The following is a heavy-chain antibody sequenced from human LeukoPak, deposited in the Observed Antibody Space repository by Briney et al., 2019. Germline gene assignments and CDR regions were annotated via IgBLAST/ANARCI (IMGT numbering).Heavy chain of an antibody. J-gene: IGHJ4*02. D-gene: IGHD3-10*01. Sequence: RASVKVSCKVSGYTLTELSMHWVRQAPGKGLEWMGGFDPEDGETIYAQKFQGRVTMTEDTSTDTAYMELSSLRSEDTAVYYCATATPTYYYGSGSYYNVPIFDYWGQGTLVTVSS. V-gene: IGHV1-24*01. CDR2: FDPEDGET. CDR1: GYTLTELS. CDR3: ATATPTYYYGSGSYYNVPIFDY.